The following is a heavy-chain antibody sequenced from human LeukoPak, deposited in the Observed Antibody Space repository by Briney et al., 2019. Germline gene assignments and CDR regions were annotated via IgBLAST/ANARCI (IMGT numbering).Heavy chain of an antibody. Sequence: GGSLRLSCAASGFTFSSSWMHWVRQAPGKGLVWVSRINSDGSSTSYADSVKGRFTISRDNAKNTLYLQMNSLRAEDTAVYYCTRGVGATQEPFDYWGQGTLVTVSS. CDR3: TRGVGATQEPFDY. J-gene: IGHJ4*02. D-gene: IGHD1-26*01. CDR2: INSDGSST. CDR1: GFTFSSSW. V-gene: IGHV3-74*01.